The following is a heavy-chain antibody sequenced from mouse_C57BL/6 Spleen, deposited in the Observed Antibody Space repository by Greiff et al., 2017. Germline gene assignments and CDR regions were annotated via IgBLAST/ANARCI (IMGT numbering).Heavy chain of an antibody. J-gene: IGHJ2*01. CDR1: GYTFTSYW. V-gene: IGHV1-50*01. D-gene: IGHD4-1*02. CDR3: ASPTGTRDY. CDR2: IDPSDSYT. Sequence: VQLQQPGAELVKPGASVKLSCKASGYTFTSYWMQWVKQRPGQGLEWIGEIDPSDSYTNYNQKFKGKATLTVDTSSSTAYMQLSSLTSEDSAVYYCASPTGTRDYWGQGTTLTVSS.